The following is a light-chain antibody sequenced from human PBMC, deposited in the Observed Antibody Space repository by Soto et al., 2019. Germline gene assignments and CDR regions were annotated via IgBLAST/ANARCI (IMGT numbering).Light chain of an antibody. J-gene: IGKJ5*01. V-gene: IGKV1-39*01. CDR2: AAS. CDR1: QTIDSY. Sequence: DIQLTQSPPSLSATVGDRVTITCRASQTIDSYLNWFQQKPGMAPKLLIYAASKLQSRVPSRFRGSGSGTDFTLTIDTLQPDDFASYYCQQTRSGITFGQGTRVEIK. CDR3: QQTRSGIT.